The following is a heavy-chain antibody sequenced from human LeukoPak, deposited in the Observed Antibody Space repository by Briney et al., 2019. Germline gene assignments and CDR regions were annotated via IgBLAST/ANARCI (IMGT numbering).Heavy chain of an antibody. V-gene: IGHV1-69*04. CDR2: LIPILGIA. CDR3: ARDQEVVSD. D-gene: IGHD2-15*01. CDR1: GLPFSRYI. Sequence: WASVKLSCSASGLPFSRYILRWLRPAPGQGPDWMGPLIPILGIANYAQKFQGRVTITADKSTSTAYMELSSLRSEDTAVYYCARDQEVVSDWGQGTLVTVSS. J-gene: IGHJ4*02.